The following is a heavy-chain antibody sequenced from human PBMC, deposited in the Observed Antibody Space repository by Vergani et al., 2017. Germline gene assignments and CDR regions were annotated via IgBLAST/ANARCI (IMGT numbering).Heavy chain of an antibody. CDR1: GYTFTGYY. V-gene: IGHV1-2*02. CDR3: ARAHLAYCGGDCYSLGG. Sequence: QVQLVQSGAEVKKPGASVKVSCKASGYTFTGYYMHWVRQAPGQGLEWMGWINPNSGGTNYAQKFHGRVTMTRDTSISTAYMELSRLRSDDTAVYYCARAHLAYCGGDCYSLGGWGQGTLVTVSS. D-gene: IGHD2-21*02. J-gene: IGHJ4*02. CDR2: INPNSGGT.